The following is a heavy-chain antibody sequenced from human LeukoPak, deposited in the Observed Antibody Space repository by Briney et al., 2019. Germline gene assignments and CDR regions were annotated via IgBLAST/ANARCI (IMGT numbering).Heavy chain of an antibody. D-gene: IGHD3-3*01. CDR1: GYTLTELS. Sequence: ASVKVPCKVSGYTLTELSMHWVRQAPGKGLEWMGVFNLEVGETIYAQKFQGRVTMTEDTSTDTAYMELSSLRSEDTAVYYCATVRYDFWSGYSFYYYYGMDVWGQGTTVTVSS. CDR2: FNLEVGET. CDR3: ATVRYDFWSGYSFYYYYGMDV. J-gene: IGHJ6*02. V-gene: IGHV1-24*01.